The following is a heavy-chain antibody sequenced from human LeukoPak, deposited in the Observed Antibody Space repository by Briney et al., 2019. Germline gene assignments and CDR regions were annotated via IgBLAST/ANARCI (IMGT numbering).Heavy chain of an antibody. CDR3: ARVQRGFFDY. J-gene: IGHJ4*02. Sequence: GGSLRLSCAASGFTFSSFEMNWVRQAPGKGLEWVSYISSGGGSIYYADTVKGRFTISRDNAQNSLYLQMNSLRAEDTAVYYCARVQRGFFDYWGQGTLVTVSS. D-gene: IGHD3-10*01. CDR2: ISSGGGSI. V-gene: IGHV3-48*03. CDR1: GFTFSSFE.